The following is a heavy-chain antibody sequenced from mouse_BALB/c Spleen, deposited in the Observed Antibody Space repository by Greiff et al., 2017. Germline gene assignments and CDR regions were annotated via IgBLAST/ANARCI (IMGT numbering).Heavy chain of an antibody. CDR1: GYTFTSHG. Sequence: PPEFGPGPVKPGASVEMSFKASGYTFTSHGLHRGKQKPGQGLEWIGYINPYNDGTKYNEKFKGKATLTSDKSSSTAYMELSSLTSEDSAVYYCAREGTVHWYFDVWGAGTTVTVSA. CDR2: INPYNDGT. D-gene: IGHD2-14*01. V-gene: IGHV1-14*01. CDR3: AREGTVHWYFDV. J-gene: IGHJ1*01.